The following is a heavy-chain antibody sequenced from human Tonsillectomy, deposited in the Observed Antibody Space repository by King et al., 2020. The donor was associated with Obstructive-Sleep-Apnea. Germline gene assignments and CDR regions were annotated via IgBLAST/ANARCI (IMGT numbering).Heavy chain of an antibody. CDR2: IKSITDGGTT. D-gene: IGHD3-10*01. CDR1: GFTFSNAW. J-gene: IGHJ6*02. V-gene: IGHV3-15*01. Sequence: QLVQSGGGLVKPGGSLRLSCAASGFTFSNAWMTWVRHAPGKGLECVGRIKSITDGGTTDYAAPVKGRFTISRDDSKNTLYLQMVSLKAEDTGVYYCTTGRMVRGVRYFYYGMDVWGQGTTVTVSS. CDR3: TTGRMVRGVRYFYYGMDV.